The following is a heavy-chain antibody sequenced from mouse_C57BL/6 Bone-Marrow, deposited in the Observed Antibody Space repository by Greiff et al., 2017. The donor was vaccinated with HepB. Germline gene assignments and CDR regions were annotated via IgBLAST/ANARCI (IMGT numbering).Heavy chain of an antibody. CDR1: GYAFSSSW. D-gene: IGHD1-1*01. V-gene: IGHV1-82*01. CDR3: ARTYGSSYGY. J-gene: IGHJ3*01. Sequence: QVQLQQSGPELVKPGASVKISCKASGYAFSSSWMNWVKQRPGKGLEWIGRIYPGDGDTNYNGKFKGKATLTADKSSSTAYMQLSSLTSEDSAVYFCARTYGSSYGYWGQGTLVTVSA. CDR2: IYPGDGDT.